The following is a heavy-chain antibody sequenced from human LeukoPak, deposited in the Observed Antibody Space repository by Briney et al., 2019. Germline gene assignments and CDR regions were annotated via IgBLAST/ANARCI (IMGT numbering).Heavy chain of an antibody. CDR2: IWYDGSNK. J-gene: IGHJ4*02. CDR1: GFTFSNYG. Sequence: GRSLRLSCAASGFTFSNYGMHWVRQAPGKGLEWVALIWYDGSNKYYADSVKGRFTIFRDDSKNTLYLQMNSLRAEDTGLYYCARELPPVVKYYFDYWGQGTLVTVSS. D-gene: IGHD3-22*01. V-gene: IGHV3-33*01. CDR3: ARELPPVVKYYFDY.